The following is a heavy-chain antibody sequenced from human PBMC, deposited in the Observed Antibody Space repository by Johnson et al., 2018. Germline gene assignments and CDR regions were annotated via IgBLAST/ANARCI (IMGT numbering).Heavy chain of an antibody. Sequence: VQLQESGGGLVQPGGSLRLSCAASGFTFSSYWMHWVRQAPGKGLVWVSAINSDGSSTRYADSVQGRFPISRDNAKNTLYLQMNSLRAEDPAVYYCARDHGYSYGHFDAFHIWGQGTMVTVSS. CDR1: GFTFSSYW. CDR2: INSDGSST. CDR3: ARDHGYSYGHFDAFHI. D-gene: IGHD5-18*01. J-gene: IGHJ3*02. V-gene: IGHV3-74*01.